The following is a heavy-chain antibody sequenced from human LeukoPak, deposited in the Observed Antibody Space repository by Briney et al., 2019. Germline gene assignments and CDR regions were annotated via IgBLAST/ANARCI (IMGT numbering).Heavy chain of an antibody. CDR3: ARDYSNYDRRIDY. CDR2: INHSGST. V-gene: IGHV4-34*01. D-gene: IGHD4-11*01. Sequence: SETLSLTRAVYGGSFSGYYWSWIRQPPGKGLEWIGEINHSGSTNYNPSLKSRVTLSVDTSKNQFSLKLSSVTAADTAVYYCARDYSNYDRRIDYWGQGTLVTVSS. J-gene: IGHJ4*02. CDR1: GGSFSGYY.